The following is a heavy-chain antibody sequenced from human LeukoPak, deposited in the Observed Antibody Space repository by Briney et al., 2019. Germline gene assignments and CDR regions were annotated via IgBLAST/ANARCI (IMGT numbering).Heavy chain of an antibody. CDR3: ARAAHYGSGSIDAFDI. V-gene: IGHV4-38-2*01. CDR1: GYSISSGYY. J-gene: IGHJ3*02. Sequence: SETLSLTCAVSGYSISSGYYWGWIRQPRGKGLEWIGSIYHSGSTYYNPSLKSRVTISVDTSKNQFSLKLSSVTAADTAVYYCARAAHYGSGSIDAFDIWGQGTMVTVSS. CDR2: IYHSGST. D-gene: IGHD3-10*01.